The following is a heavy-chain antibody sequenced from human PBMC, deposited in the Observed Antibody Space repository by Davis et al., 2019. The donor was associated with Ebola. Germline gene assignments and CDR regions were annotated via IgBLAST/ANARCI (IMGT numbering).Heavy chain of an antibody. CDR3: ARAVYDFWSGHFDY. CDR2: ISSNGGST. CDR1: GFTFSSYA. J-gene: IGHJ4*02. V-gene: IGHV3-64*01. D-gene: IGHD3-3*01. Sequence: GESLKISCAASGFTFSSYAMHWVRQAPGKGLEYVSAISSNGGSTYYANSVKGRFTISRDNSKNTLYLQMGSLRAEDMAVYYCARAVYDFWSGHFDYWGQGTLVTVSS.